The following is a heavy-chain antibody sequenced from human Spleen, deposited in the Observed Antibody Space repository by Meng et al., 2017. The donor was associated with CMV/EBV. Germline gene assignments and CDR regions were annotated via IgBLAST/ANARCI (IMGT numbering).Heavy chain of an antibody. Sequence: GSLRLSCSVSGGSISSHYWSWIRQSPGKGLEWIGYIYDSGSTNYNPSLKSRVTISVDTSKNQFSLKLSSVTAADTAVYYCAGHLRYFDYWGQGTLVTVSS. J-gene: IGHJ4*02. CDR3: AGHLRYFDY. CDR1: GGSISSHY. V-gene: IGHV4-59*08. CDR2: IYDSGST. D-gene: IGHD4-17*01.